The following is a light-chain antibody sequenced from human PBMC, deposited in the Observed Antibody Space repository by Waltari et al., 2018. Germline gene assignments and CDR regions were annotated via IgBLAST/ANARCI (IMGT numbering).Light chain of an antibody. CDR3: QVWDPTSSHWV. CDR2: DYT. CDR1: NIGRLR. J-gene: IGLJ3*02. V-gene: IGLV3-21*02. Sequence: SYVLAQPPSLSVAPGQTAKIPCGGDNIGRLRVHWYQQKPGRAPVLVLYDYTDRPSGIPDRFSGSDSRNAATLTINRVEAGDEADYFCQVWDPTSSHWVFGGGTKLSVL.